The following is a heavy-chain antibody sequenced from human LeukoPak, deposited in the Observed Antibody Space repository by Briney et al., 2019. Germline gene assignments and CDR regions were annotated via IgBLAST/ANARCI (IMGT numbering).Heavy chain of an antibody. Sequence: RPSETLSLTCAVYGGSFSGYYWSWIRQPPGKGLEWIGEINHSESTNDNPSLRSRATIADDTAKTEFSLKLSSVTAADTAVYSCARHRRIIKTYWFDPWGQGTLVTVSS. CDR3: ARHRRIIKTYWFDP. J-gene: IGHJ5*02. V-gene: IGHV4-34*04. CDR1: GGSFSGYY. CDR2: INHSEST. D-gene: IGHD2-15*01.